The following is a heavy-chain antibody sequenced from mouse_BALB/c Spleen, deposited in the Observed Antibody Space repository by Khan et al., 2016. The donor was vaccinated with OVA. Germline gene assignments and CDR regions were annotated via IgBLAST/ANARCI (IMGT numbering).Heavy chain of an antibody. CDR2: INPSNGYT. CDR3: VRDGAYHRNDGWFAY. J-gene: IGHJ3*01. CDR1: GYTFTSYT. V-gene: IGHV1-4*01. D-gene: IGHD2-14*01. Sequence: LVESGAELARPGASVKMSCKASGYTFTSYTIHWIKLRPGQGLEWIGFINPSNGYTNYNQKFKDKATLTADKSSTTVYMQLSSLTSDDSAVYNWVRDGAYHRNDGWFAYWGQGTLVTVSA.